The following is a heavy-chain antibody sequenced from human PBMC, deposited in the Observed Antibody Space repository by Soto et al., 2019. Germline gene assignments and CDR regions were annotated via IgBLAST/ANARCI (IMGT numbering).Heavy chain of an antibody. CDR2: IIGPGGGT. V-gene: IGHV3-23*01. J-gene: IGHJ5*01. D-gene: IGHD2-15*01. CDR1: GFMFNTYG. CDR3: TKTVEVAAGPTGADS. Sequence: PGGSLRLSCAASGFMFNTYGMSWVRQAPGQGLEWVSGIIGPGGGTYYSASVKGRFTISRDNSKNTLYLQMDNLRVEDTAIYYCTKTVEVAAGPTGADSWGQGTLVTVSS.